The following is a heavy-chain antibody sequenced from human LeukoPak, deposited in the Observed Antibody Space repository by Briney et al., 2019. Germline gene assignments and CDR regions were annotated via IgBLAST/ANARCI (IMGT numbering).Heavy chain of an antibody. Sequence: PGGSLRVLCAGSGFTFRSSAMHWVRQAPGKGPEWVSGISATGGTTYYADSVKGRFTVSRDNSNNTLYLQMSGLRADDTAIYYCAKDGHGSNTWFGFRGSFDYWGQGALVTVSS. D-gene: IGHD3-10*01. CDR3: AKDGHGSNTWFGFRGSFDY. CDR1: GFTFRSSA. V-gene: IGHV3-23*01. CDR2: ISATGGTT. J-gene: IGHJ4*02.